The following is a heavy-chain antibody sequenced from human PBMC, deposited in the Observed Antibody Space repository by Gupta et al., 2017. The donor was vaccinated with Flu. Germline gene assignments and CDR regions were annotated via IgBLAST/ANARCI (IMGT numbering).Heavy chain of an antibody. CDR2: VKYTGST. Sequence: WGWIRQSPGKGLERIGSVKYTGSTYDNPSLEKRVTISVDRRKNQFSLRLTSVTAADTAVYYCTRKEKYGAYAWGQGTLVTVSS. J-gene: IGHJ5*02. CDR3: TRKEKYGAYA. V-gene: IGHV4-39*01. D-gene: IGHD5-12*01.